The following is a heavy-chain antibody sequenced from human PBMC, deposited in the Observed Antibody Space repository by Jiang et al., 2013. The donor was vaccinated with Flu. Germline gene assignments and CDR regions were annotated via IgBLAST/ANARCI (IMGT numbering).Heavy chain of an antibody. J-gene: IGHJ6*02. D-gene: IGHD3-10*01. V-gene: IGHV1-18*01. CDR2: ISAYNGNT. Sequence: GAEVKKPGASVKVSCKASGYTFTSYGISWVRQAPGQGLEWMGWISAYNGNTNYAQKLQGRVTMTTDTSTSTAYMELRSLRSDDTAVYYCARDRGSGLTYYYYGMDVWGQGTTVTVSS. CDR3: ARDRGSGLTYYYYGMDV. CDR1: GYTFTSYG.